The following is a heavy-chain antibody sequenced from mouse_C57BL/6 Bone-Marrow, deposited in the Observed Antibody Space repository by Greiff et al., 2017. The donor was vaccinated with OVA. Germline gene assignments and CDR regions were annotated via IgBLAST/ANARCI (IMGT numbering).Heavy chain of an antibody. V-gene: IGHV1-81*01. D-gene: IGHD2-4*01. J-gene: IGHJ3*01. CDR2: IYPRIGNT. CDR3: ARWDYDVGAWFAY. Sequence: QVQLQQSGAELARPGASVQLSCKASGHTFPSYGISWVKQRTGQGLEWIGEIYPRIGNTYYNEKYKGKATLTAYKSSSTAYMELRSLTSEDSAVYFCARWDYDVGAWFAYWGQGTLVTVSA. CDR1: GHTFPSYG.